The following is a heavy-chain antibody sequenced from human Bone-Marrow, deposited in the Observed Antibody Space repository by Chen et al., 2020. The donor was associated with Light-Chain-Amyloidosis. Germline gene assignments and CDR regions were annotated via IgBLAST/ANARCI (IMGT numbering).Heavy chain of an antibody. CDR1: GCSLNHYA. V-gene: IGHV3-49*05. CDR3: APGGPIAHGFDS. CDR2: IRSNYYGGTT. J-gene: IGHJ3*01. D-gene: IGHD1-26*01. Sequence: EVQVVESGGGWVKPGRSLRLSCPGSGCSLNHYAVSWFRQAPGKGLEWVSFIRSNYYGGTTEYAPSVKGRFTNSRDDSKSIAYLEMTGLKSEDTAVYFCAPGGPIAHGFDSWGQGTVVTVSS.